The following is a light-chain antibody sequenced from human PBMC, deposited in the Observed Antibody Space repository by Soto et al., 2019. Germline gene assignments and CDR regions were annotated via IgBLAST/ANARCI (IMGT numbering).Light chain of an antibody. CDR3: QQSYSTPPIT. J-gene: IGKJ5*01. Sequence: NQKTTYNNSLSASVGDRVPITCRASQSISSYLNWYQQKPGKAPKLLIYAASSLQSGVPSRFSGSGSGTDFTLTISSLQPEDFATYYCQQSYSTPPITFGQGTRLEIK. CDR1: QSISSY. V-gene: IGKV1-39*01. CDR2: AAS.